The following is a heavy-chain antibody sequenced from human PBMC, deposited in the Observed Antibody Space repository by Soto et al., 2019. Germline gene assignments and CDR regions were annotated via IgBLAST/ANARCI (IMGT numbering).Heavy chain of an antibody. Sequence: LRLSCEVSGFIFSMYSMSWVRQTLGKGLEWVAKIPQDGVDGHYADAVKGRFTISRDNGKNSLYLQMNNLRAEDTAVYYCARDHLILPAHDFFYGSDVWGRGATVTVSS. CDR1: GFIFSMYS. D-gene: IGHD2-21*02. V-gene: IGHV3-7*03. CDR2: IPQDGVDG. J-gene: IGHJ6*02. CDR3: ARDHLILPAHDFFYGSDV.